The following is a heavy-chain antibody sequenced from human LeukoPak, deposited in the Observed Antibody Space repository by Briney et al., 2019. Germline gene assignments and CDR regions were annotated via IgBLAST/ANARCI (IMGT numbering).Heavy chain of an antibody. CDR1: GFTFSSYS. Sequence: GGSLRLSCAASGFTFSSYSMNWVRQAPGKGLEWVSSISSSSYIYYADSVKGRFTISRDNAKNSLYLQMNSLRAEDTAVYYCARAQAGSSTRPVDYWGQGTLVTISS. CDR3: ARAQAGSSTRPVDY. CDR2: ISSSSYI. V-gene: IGHV3-21*01. J-gene: IGHJ4*02. D-gene: IGHD2-2*01.